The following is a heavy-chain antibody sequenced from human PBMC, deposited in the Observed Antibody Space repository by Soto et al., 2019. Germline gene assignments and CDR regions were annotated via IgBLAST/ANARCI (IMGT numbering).Heavy chain of an antibody. Sequence: PSETLSLTCTVSGGSISSGDYYWSWIRQPPGKGLEWIGYIYYSGSTYYNPSLKSRVTISVDTSKSQFSLKLSSVTAADTAVYYCARTGYSSGWYTEAYNWFDPWGQGTLVTVSS. J-gene: IGHJ5*02. D-gene: IGHD6-19*01. CDR2: IYYSGST. CDR3: ARTGYSSGWYTEAYNWFDP. V-gene: IGHV4-30-4*01. CDR1: GGSISSGDYY.